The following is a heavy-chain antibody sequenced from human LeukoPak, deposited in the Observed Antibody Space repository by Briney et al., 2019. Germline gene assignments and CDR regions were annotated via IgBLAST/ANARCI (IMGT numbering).Heavy chain of an antibody. Sequence: PGGSLRLSCTASEFTVSRNYMLWVRQAPGKGLEWVSLIFSNGDTHYADSVKGRFPISRDTSKNTVSLQMNSLRVEDTAMYYCTRDQVNYWGQGTLVTVSS. J-gene: IGHJ4*02. CDR2: IFSNGDT. D-gene: IGHD2-21*01. CDR3: TRDQVNY. CDR1: EFTVSRNY. V-gene: IGHV3-53*01.